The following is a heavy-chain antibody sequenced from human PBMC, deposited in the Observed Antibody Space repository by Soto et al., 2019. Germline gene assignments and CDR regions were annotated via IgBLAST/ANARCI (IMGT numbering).Heavy chain of an antibody. CDR2: SNYGGPT. V-gene: IGHV4-39*01. D-gene: IGHD6-13*01. J-gene: IGHJ6*02. CDR3: ARHGAYSTSVYYYYGMDV. Sequence: SETLSLTCTVSGGAINSTVYYWGWIRQPPGKGLEWIGSSNYGGPTYYSPSLLSRVTISLDTAKNHFSLNLRSVTAADTAVYYCARHGAYSTSVYYYYGMDVWGQGTTVTVSS. CDR1: GGAINSTVYY.